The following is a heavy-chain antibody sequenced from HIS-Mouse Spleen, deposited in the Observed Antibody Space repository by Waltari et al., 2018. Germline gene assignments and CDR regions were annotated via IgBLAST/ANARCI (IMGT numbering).Heavy chain of an antibody. V-gene: IGHV4-39*01. J-gene: IGHJ4*02. CDR3: ARRRGWFDY. D-gene: IGHD6-19*01. CDR1: GGSISRSSYY. Sequence: QLQMQESGPGLGTPSETLSLTCTVTGGSISRSSYYWGWIRHPPGKGLEWIGSIYYSGSTYYNPSLKSRVTISVDTSKNQFSLKLSSVTAADTAVYYCARRRGWFDYWGQGTLVTVSS. CDR2: IYYSGST.